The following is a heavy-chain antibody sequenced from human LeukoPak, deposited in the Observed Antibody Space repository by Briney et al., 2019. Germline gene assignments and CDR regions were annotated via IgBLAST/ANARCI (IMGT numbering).Heavy chain of an antibody. Sequence: GASVKVSCTASGFALTELSMHWVRQAPGKGLERLGGFDPEDGETIYAQKYQGRVTMTEDTSTDTAYMDLSSLRSEDTAVYYCATGRRVGSGNFRYWGQGTLVTVSS. CDR3: ATGRRVGSGNFRY. CDR1: GFALTELS. J-gene: IGHJ4*02. CDR2: FDPEDGET. D-gene: IGHD3-10*01. V-gene: IGHV1-24*01.